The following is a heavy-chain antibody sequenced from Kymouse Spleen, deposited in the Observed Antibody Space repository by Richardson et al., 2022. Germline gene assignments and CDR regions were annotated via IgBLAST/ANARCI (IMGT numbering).Heavy chain of an antibody. D-gene: IGHD3-10*01. CDR3: AKDKGYGSGSYSLYYFDY. CDR1: GFTFDDYA. V-gene: IGHV3-9*01. Sequence: EVQLVESGGGLVQPGRSLRLSCAASGFTFDDYAMHWVRQAPGKGLEWVSGISWNSGSIGYADSVKGRFTISRDNAKNSLYLQMNSLRAEDTALYYCAKDKGYGSGSYSLYYFDYWGQGTLVTVSS. J-gene: IGHJ4*02. CDR2: ISWNSGSI.